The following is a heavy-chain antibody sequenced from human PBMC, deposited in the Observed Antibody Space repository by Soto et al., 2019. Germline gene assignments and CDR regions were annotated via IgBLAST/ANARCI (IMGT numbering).Heavy chain of an antibody. CDR3: ASHMATITIGRWYFDL. CDR2: IIPIFGTA. J-gene: IGHJ2*01. Sequence: QVQLVQSGAEVKKPGSSVKVSCKASGGTFSSYAISWVRQAPGQGLEWMGGIIPIFGTANYAQKFQGRVTITADESTSTAYRELSSLRSEDTAVYYCASHMATITIGRWYFDLWGRGTLVTVSS. CDR1: GGTFSSYA. V-gene: IGHV1-69*12. D-gene: IGHD5-12*01.